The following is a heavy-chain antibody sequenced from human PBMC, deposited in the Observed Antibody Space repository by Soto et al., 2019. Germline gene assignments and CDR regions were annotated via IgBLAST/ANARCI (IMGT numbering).Heavy chain of an antibody. D-gene: IGHD3-10*01. Sequence: SETLSLTCTVSGGSIGGSNYFWCWIRQSPGTGLEWLGTIYSSGSTYYNPSLKSRITMSLDTSKNQFSLNLGPVTAADSAVYFCTSRRFGVRGDTTVDVWAEGTTVTFS. CDR1: GGSIGGSNYF. CDR3: TSRRFGVRGDTTVDV. J-gene: IGHJ6*01. CDR2: IYSSGST. V-gene: IGHV4-39*01.